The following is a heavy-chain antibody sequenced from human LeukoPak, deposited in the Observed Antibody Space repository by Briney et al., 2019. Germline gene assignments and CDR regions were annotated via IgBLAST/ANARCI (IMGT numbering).Heavy chain of an antibody. D-gene: IGHD2-21*01. CDR1: GFTFSYYP. CDR2: ISSDGSST. V-gene: IGHV3-64*01. CDR3: ARAYCGGDCYDPLPENYCYYYMDV. J-gene: IGHJ6*03. Sequence: PGGSLRLSCAASGFTFSYYPMHWVRQAPGKGLEYVSAISSDGSSTYYANSVKGRFTISRDNSKNTLYLQMGSLRAEDMAVYYCARAYCGGDCYDPLPENYCYYYMDVWGKGTTVTVSS.